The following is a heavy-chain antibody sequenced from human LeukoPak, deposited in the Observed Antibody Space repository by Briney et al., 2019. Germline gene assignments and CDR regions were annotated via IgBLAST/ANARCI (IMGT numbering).Heavy chain of an antibody. CDR1: GGSISSSSYY. J-gene: IGHJ5*02. CDR2: INHSGST. D-gene: IGHD3-10*01. V-gene: IGHV4-39*07. CDR3: ARRWVRGVNYSTRGNWFDP. Sequence: PSETLSLTCTVSGGSISSSSYYWGWIRQPPGKGLEWIGEINHSGSTNYNPSLKSRVTISVDTSKNQFSLKLSSVTAADTAVYYCARRWVRGVNYSTRGNWFDPWGQGTLVTVSS.